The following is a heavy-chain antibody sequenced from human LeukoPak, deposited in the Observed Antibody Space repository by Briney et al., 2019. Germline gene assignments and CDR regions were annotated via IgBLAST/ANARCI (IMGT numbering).Heavy chain of an antibody. Sequence: GGSLRLSCAASGFTFSSYAMSWVRQAPGKGLEWVSGISGSDGSTYYTDSVVGRFTISRDNSNNTLCLRMNSLRAEDTAVYYCAKNWDYWGQGTLVTVSS. CDR2: ISGSDGST. V-gene: IGHV3-23*01. CDR3: AKNWDY. CDR1: GFTFSSYA. J-gene: IGHJ4*02.